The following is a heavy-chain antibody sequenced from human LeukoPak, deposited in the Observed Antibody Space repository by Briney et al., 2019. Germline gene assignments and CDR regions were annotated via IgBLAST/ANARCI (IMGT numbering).Heavy chain of an antibody. D-gene: IGHD3-10*01. CDR2: ISSSSSYT. CDR3: ARRGLMVRGDDY. CDR1: GFTFSDYC. J-gene: IGHJ4*02. Sequence: GGSLRLSCAASGFTFSDYCMTWIRQAPGKGLEWVSYISSSSSYTNYADSVKGRFTISRDNGKNSLYLQMNNLRAEDTAVYYCARRGLMVRGDDYWGQGTLVTVSS. V-gene: IGHV3-11*06.